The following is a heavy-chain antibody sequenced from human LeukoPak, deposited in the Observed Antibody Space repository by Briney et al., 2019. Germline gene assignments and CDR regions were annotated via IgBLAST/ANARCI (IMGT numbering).Heavy chain of an antibody. CDR2: IHHSGST. CDR1: GGSLSGYY. CDR3: ARAVGEYCSSITCSGTKYYFDY. D-gene: IGHD2-2*01. Sequence: SETLPLTCEVYGGSLSGYYWSWIRQPPGKGLEWIGEIHHSGSTTYNPSLKSRVTISVDTSKNQFSLNLRSVTAADTAVYYCARAVGEYCSSITCSGTKYYFDYWGQGTLVTVSS. J-gene: IGHJ4*02. V-gene: IGHV4-34*01.